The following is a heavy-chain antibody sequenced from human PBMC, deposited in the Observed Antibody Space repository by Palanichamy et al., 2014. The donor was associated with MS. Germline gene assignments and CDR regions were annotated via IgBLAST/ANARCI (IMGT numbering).Heavy chain of an antibody. Sequence: QLQLQQSGPGLVKPSETLSLTCTVSGGSIDSNNYFWGWIRQPPGKGLEWIGNIYKSGSTNYNPSLKSRVTISLDTSKNQLSLTLSSVTAADTAVYYCARRGLHVGHWSLDLWGRGTLATVSS. V-gene: IGHV4-39*01. D-gene: IGHD1-26*01. CDR1: GGSIDSNNYF. J-gene: IGHJ2*01. CDR3: ARRGLHVGHWSLDL. CDR2: IYKSGST.